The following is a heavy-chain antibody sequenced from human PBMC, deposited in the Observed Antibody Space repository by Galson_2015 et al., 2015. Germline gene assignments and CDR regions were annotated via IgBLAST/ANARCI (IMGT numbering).Heavy chain of an antibody. J-gene: IGHJ5*02. V-gene: IGHV2-5*01. CDR1: GFSLSTRGVG. CDR3: AHSLITMIVVDVGWFDP. CDR2: IYWNDVK. Sequence: PALVKPPQTLTLPCTFSGFSLSTRGVGVGWIRQPPGKALEWLALIYWNDVKRYSPSLKSRLTITKDTSKNQVVLTMNNMDPVDTATYYCAHSLITMIVVDVGWFDPWGQGTLVTVSS. D-gene: IGHD3-22*01.